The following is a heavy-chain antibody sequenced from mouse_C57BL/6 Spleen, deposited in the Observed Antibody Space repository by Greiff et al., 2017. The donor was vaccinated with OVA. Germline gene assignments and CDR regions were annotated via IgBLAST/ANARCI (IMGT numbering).Heavy chain of an antibody. CDR1: GFTFSSYA. CDR3: APRAMDY. J-gene: IGHJ4*01. CDR2: ISDGGSYT. V-gene: IGHV5-4*03. Sequence: EVKVEESGGGLVKPGGSLKLSCAASGFTFSSYAMSWVRQTPEKRLEWVATISDGGSYTYYPDNVKGRFTISRDNAKNNPYLQMSHLKSEDTAMYYCAPRAMDYWGQGTSVTVSS.